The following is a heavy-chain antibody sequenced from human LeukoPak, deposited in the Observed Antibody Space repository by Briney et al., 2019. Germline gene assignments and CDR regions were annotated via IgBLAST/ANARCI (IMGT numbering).Heavy chain of an antibody. Sequence: ASVKVSCKASGYTFTSYGISWVRQAPGQGLEWMGWISAYNGNTNYAQKLQGRVSMTTDTSTSTAYMELRSLRSDDTAVYYCATFRGDGSRVGVDVWGEGTTVTVSS. J-gene: IGHJ6*04. CDR1: GYTFTSYG. CDR3: ATFRGDGSRVGVDV. CDR2: ISAYNGNT. V-gene: IGHV1-18*01. D-gene: IGHD3-10*01.